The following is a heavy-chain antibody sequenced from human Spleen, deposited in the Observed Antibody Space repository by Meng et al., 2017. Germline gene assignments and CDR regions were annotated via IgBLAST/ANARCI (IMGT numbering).Heavy chain of an antibody. J-gene: IGHJ4*02. V-gene: IGHV4-38-2*02. D-gene: IGHD3-9*01. CDR2: IYGSGNT. Sequence: SETLSLTCTVSGYSISSDYYWGWIRQTPGKGREWSGSIYGSGNTYYNPSLKRRVTISLDTSTNLFSLELCSVTAADTTVYYYAGLFYCFDYWGQGALVTVSS. CDR3: AGLFYCFDY. CDR1: GYSISSDYY.